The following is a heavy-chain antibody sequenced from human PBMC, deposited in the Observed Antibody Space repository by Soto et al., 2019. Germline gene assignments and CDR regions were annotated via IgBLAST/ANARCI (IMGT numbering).Heavy chain of an antibody. J-gene: IGHJ4*02. CDR3: ARRADSGSYHFDY. CDR2: ISSSSSYI. Sequence: LRLSCAASGFTFISYSMNWVRQAPGKGLEWVSSISSSSSYIYYADSVKGRFTISRDNAKNSLYLQMNSLRAEDTAVYYCARRADSGSYHFDYWGQGTLVTVSS. V-gene: IGHV3-21*01. CDR1: GFTFISYS. D-gene: IGHD1-26*01.